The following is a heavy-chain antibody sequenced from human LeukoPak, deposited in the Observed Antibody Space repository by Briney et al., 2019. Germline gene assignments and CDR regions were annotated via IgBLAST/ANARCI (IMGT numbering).Heavy chain of an antibody. CDR1: GYTFTGFY. Sequence: GASVKVSCKAPGYTFTGFYIHWLRQAPGQGLEWMGWINPNSGYANYAPKFQGRVTMTRDTSISTAYMELSSLRSDDTAVYYCARGHCGSATCQRNWFDPWGQGSLVTVSS. D-gene: IGHD2-2*01. CDR3: ARGHCGSATCQRNWFDP. J-gene: IGHJ5*02. V-gene: IGHV1-2*02. CDR2: INPNSGYA.